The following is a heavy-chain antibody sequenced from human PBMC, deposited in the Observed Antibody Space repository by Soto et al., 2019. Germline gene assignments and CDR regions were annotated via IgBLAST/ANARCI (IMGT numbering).Heavy chain of an antibody. Sequence: SETLSLTCAVADSAMTSGGYYWTWIRQHPGKGLEWIGYIYNTGSTYYNPSLKSRVSISIDTSKNQFSLRLSSVTAADTAIYYCARDQAGDDFFDYWGQGILVTVSS. D-gene: IGHD7-27*01. CDR1: DSAMTSGGYY. V-gene: IGHV4-31*11. CDR2: IYNTGST. CDR3: ARDQAGDDFFDY. J-gene: IGHJ4*01.